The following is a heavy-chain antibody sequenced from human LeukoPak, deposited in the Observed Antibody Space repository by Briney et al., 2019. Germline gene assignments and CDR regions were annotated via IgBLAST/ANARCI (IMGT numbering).Heavy chain of an antibody. CDR2: IYYSGST. V-gene: IGHV4-59*01. D-gene: IGHD3-10*01. J-gene: IGHJ6*02. CDR3: ARGTDYYGSGSYSRRYYYYYYGMDV. Sequence: SETLSLTCTVSGGSISSYYWSWIRQPPGKGLEWIGYIYYSGSTNYNPSLKSRVTISVDTSKNQFSLKLSSVTAADTAVYYCARGTDYYGSGSYSRRYYYYYYGMDVWGQGATVTVSS. CDR1: GGSISSYY.